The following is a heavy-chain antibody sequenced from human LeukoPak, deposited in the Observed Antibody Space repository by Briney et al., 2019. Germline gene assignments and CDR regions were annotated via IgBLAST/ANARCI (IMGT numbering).Heavy chain of an antibody. D-gene: IGHD3-22*01. CDR3: ARGWLSSGPQAFDI. CDR1: GGSFSGYY. V-gene: IGHV4-34*01. CDR2: INNSGST. Sequence: PSETLSLTCAVYGGSFSGYYWSWIRQPPGKGLEWIGEINNSGSTNYNPSLKSRVTISVDTSKNQFSLKLSSVTAADTAVYYCARGWLSSGPQAFDIWGQGTMVTVSS. J-gene: IGHJ3*02.